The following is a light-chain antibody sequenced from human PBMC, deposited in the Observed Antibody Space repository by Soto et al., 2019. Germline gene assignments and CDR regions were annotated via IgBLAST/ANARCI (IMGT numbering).Light chain of an antibody. J-gene: IGLJ3*02. CDR1: RSNIGSTT. CDR3: AAWDDSLNGRV. CDR2: SNN. V-gene: IGLV1-44*01. Sequence: QSVLTQPPSASGTPGQRVTISCSGSRSNIGSTTVNWYQQLPGTAPKLLMYSNNQRPSGVPDRFSGSQSGTSASLAISGLQSEDEADYYCAAWDDSLNGRVFGGGTKLTVL.